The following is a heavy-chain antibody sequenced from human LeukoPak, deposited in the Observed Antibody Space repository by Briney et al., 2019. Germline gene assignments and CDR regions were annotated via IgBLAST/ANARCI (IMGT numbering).Heavy chain of an antibody. Sequence: GGSLRLSCAASGFTFSSFAMQWVRQAPGKGLEWVAFIPYDGTNKYYADSVKGRFTISRDNSKNTVYLQMDSLRAEDTAVYYCARAYGTPANWFDPWGQGTLVTVSS. CDR3: ARAYGTPANWFDP. D-gene: IGHD3-10*01. CDR1: GFTFSSFA. V-gene: IGHV3-30*02. CDR2: IPYDGTNK. J-gene: IGHJ5*02.